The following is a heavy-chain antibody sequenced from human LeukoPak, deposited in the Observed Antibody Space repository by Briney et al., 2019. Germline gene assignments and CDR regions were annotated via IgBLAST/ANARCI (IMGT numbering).Heavy chain of an antibody. V-gene: IGHV1-69*13. CDR2: IIPIFGTA. J-gene: IGHJ5*02. CDR3: ARTERYYGSQNWFDP. D-gene: IGHD3-10*01. CDR1: GYTFTSYA. Sequence: SVKVSCKASGYTFTSYAMHWVRQAPGQRLEWMGGIIPIFGTANYAQKFQGRVTITADESTSTAYMELSSLRSEDTAVYYCARTERYYGSQNWFDPWGQGTLVTVSS.